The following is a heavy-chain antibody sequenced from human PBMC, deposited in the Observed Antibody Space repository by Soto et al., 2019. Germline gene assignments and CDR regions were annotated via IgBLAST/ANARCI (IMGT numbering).Heavy chain of an antibody. V-gene: IGHV2-5*01. CDR1: GFSLSSSGMS. Sequence: SGPTLVNPTQTLTLTCTFSGFSLSSSGMSVGWFRQAPGKAPEWLSLVYWNDDKRYSPSLKSRLTTSKDTSTNQVVLTMTNMDSVDTGTYYCAHMYYYDGSGYYPTSDYWGQGTLVTVSS. D-gene: IGHD3-22*01. CDR3: AHMYYYDGSGYYPTSDY. CDR2: VYWNDDK. J-gene: IGHJ4*02.